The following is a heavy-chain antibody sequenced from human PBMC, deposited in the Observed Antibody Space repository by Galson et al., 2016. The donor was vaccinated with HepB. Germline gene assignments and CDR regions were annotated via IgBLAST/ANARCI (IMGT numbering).Heavy chain of an antibody. CDR2: INSDGSTT. Sequence: SLRLSCAASGFTFSDYWMHWVRQVPGKGLVWVSRINSDGSTTSYADSVKGRFTISRDNAKSTLYLQMNSLRVDDTAIYYCTKGGSPHSDYWGQGTLVTVSS. CDR1: GFTFSDYW. V-gene: IGHV3-74*01. D-gene: IGHD5-12*01. J-gene: IGHJ4*02. CDR3: TKGGSPHSDY.